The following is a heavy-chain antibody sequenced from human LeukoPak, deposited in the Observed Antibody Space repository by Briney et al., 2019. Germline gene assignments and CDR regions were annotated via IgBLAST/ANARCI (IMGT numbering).Heavy chain of an antibody. CDR2: ITSSGTTT. CDR3: ERDPDYGDPY. Sequence: PGGSLRLSCSASGFSFSDSYMSWFRLSPEKGLEWIAYITSSGTTTEYADSVKGRFTISMVNAKNSLYLQMNSLRSGDTAVYYCERDPDYGDPYWGQGTLVTVSS. CDR1: GFSFSDSY. J-gene: IGHJ4*02. D-gene: IGHD4/OR15-4a*01. V-gene: IGHV3-11*01.